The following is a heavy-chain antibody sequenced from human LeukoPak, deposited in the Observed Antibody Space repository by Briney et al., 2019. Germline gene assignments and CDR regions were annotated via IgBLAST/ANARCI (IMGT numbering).Heavy chain of an antibody. CDR2: ISSSSSYI. V-gene: IGHV3-21*01. D-gene: IGHD3-16*01. Sequence: GGSLRLSCAASGFIFDDYGMSWVRQAPGKGLEWVSSISSSSSYIYYADSVKGRFTISRDNAKNSLYLQMNSLRAEDTAVYYCATGRGGEYWGQGTLVTVSS. J-gene: IGHJ4*02. CDR1: GFIFDDYG. CDR3: ATGRGGEY.